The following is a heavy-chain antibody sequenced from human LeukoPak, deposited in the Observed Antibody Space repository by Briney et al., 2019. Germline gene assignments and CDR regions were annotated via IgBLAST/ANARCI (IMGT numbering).Heavy chain of an antibody. CDR3: ARHRQLVRSYYYYYMNV. D-gene: IGHD1-1*01. CDR2: IYPGDSDT. J-gene: IGHJ6*03. V-gene: IGHV5-51*01. Sequence: KVGESLKISCKGSGYSFTNYWIGWVRQLPGKGLEYMGIIYPGDSDTTYSPSFQGQISISVDRSISTAYLQWSSLKASDTAMYYCARHRQLVRSYYYYYMNVWGKGTTVTVSS. CDR1: GYSFTNYW.